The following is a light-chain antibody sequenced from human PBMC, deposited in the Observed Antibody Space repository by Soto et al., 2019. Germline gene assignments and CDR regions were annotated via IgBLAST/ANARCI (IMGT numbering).Light chain of an antibody. Sequence: QSVLTQPRSVSGSPGQSVTISCTGTSSDIGGYTYVSWYQRHPGKAPKVIIYDVSERPSGVPDRFSGSKSGNTASLTISGLQPEDEADYYCCSFAGPQSFEVFGEGTKVTVL. J-gene: IGLJ1*01. CDR2: DVS. CDR3: CSFAGPQSFEV. V-gene: IGLV2-11*01. CDR1: SSDIGGYTY.